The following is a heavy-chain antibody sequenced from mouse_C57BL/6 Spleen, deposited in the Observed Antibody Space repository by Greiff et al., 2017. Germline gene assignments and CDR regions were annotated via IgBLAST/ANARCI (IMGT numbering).Heavy chain of an antibody. CDR3: ARGELLRQRYFEV. V-gene: IGHV3-6*01. D-gene: IGHD1-1*01. J-gene: IGHJ1*03. Sequence: VQLKESGPGLVKPSQSLSLTCSVTGYSITSCYYWNWIRQFPGNKLEWMGYISYDGSHNYNPSLKNRIAITCDTSKNQCFLKLNSVTTEDTATYYCARGELLRQRYFEVWGTGTTVTVSS. CDR1: GYSITSCYY. CDR2: ISYDGSH.